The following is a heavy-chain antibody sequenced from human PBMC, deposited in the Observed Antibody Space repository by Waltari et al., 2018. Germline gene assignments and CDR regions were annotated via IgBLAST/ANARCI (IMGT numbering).Heavy chain of an antibody. CDR1: GGPFSVYY. Sequence: QAQLQPWGAGLLKPSETLSLTCAVYGGPFSVYYWSWLRQPQEKGLEWIGEINHSGSTNYNPSLKSRVTISVDTSKNQFSLKLSSVTAADTAVYYCARGYGSGSYYYFDYWGQGTLVTVSS. V-gene: IGHV4-34*01. J-gene: IGHJ4*02. CDR2: INHSGST. CDR3: ARGYGSGSYYYFDY. D-gene: IGHD3-10*01.